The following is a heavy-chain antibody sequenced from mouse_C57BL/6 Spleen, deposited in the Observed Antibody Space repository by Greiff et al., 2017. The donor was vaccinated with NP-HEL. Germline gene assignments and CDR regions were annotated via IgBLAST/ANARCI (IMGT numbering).Heavy chain of an antibody. CDR2: IYWDDDK. CDR1: GFSLSTSGMG. D-gene: IGHD2-1*01. Sequence: QVTLKESGPGILQSSQTLSLTCSFSGFSLSTSGMGVSWIRQPSGKGLEWLAHIYWDDDKRYNPSLKSRLTISKDTSRNQVFLKITSVDTADTATYYCARTGYYGNYGWYFDVWGTGTTVTVSS. J-gene: IGHJ1*03. V-gene: IGHV8-12*01. CDR3: ARTGYYGNYGWYFDV.